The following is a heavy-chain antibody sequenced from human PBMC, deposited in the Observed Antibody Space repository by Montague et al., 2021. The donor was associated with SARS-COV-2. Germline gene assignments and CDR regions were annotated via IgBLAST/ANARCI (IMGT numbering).Heavy chain of an antibody. CDR3: SRRCGDSGFDY. Sequence: GITYCXXSLQVRFSISRDNSKNTLYLQLNSLRVEDTAVYYCSRRCGDSGFDYWGQGTLVNVSA. J-gene: IGHJ4*02. V-gene: IGHV3-23*01. D-gene: IGHD5-24*01. CDR2: GIT.